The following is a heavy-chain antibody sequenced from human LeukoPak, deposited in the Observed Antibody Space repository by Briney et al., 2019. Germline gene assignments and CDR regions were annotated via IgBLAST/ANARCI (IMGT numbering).Heavy chain of an antibody. CDR3: AKGSGGSGSNDAYDI. Sequence: GGSLRLSCAASGFTFRSYAMRWVRQAPGKGLEWVSGISGSGYFTYYAGSVKGRFTISRDNSKNTLYLQMNSLRAEDTAAYYCAKGSGGSGSNDAYDIWGQGTMVTVSS. D-gene: IGHD3-10*01. V-gene: IGHV3-23*01. CDR1: GFTFRSYA. CDR2: ISGSGYFT. J-gene: IGHJ3*02.